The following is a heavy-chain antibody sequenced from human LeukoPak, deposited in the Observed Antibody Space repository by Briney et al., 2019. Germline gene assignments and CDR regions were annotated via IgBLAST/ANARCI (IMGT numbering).Heavy chain of an antibody. Sequence: HRASAKVSCKASGGTFSSYAISWVRQAPGQGLEWMGGIIPIFGTANYAQKFQGRVTITADESTSTAYMELSSLRSEDTAVYYCARATAQDFWSGYYDGFDYWGQGTLVTVSS. D-gene: IGHD3-3*01. CDR2: IIPIFGTA. J-gene: IGHJ4*02. CDR1: GGTFSSYA. CDR3: ARATAQDFWSGYYDGFDY. V-gene: IGHV1-69*01.